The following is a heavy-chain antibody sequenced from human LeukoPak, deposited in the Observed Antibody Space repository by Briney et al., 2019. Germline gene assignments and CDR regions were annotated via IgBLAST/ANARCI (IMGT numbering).Heavy chain of an antibody. CDR1: GYTLTELS. Sequence: ASVKVSCKVSGYTLTELSMHWVRQAPGKGLEWMGGFDPEDGETIYAQKFQGRVTMTEDTSTDTAYMELSSLRSEDTAVYYRATVLTQRDIVVVPAAIPWFDPWGQGTLVTVSS. CDR3: ATVLTQRDIVVVPAAIPWFDP. J-gene: IGHJ5*02. D-gene: IGHD2-2*01. CDR2: FDPEDGET. V-gene: IGHV1-24*01.